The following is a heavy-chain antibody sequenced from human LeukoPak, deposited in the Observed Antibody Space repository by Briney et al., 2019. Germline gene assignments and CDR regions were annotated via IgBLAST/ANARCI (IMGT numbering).Heavy chain of an antibody. J-gene: IGHJ3*02. V-gene: IGHV1-2*02. CDR1: GYTFTSYG. CDR3: ARGGTLQYYYDSSRDAFDI. Sequence: ASVKVSCKASGYTFTSYGISWVRQAPGQGLEWMGWINPNSGGTNYAQKFQGRVTMTRDTSISTAYMELSRLRSDDTAVYYCARGGTLQYYYDSSRDAFDIWGQGTMVTVSS. CDR2: INPNSGGT. D-gene: IGHD3-22*01.